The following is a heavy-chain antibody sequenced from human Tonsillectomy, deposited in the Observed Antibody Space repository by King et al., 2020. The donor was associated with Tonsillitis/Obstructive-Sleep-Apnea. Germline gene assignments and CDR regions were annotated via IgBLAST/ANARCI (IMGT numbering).Heavy chain of an antibody. D-gene: IGHD6-13*01. V-gene: IGHV3-7*01. CDR1: GFTFSSYW. Sequence: VQLVESGGGLVQPGGSLRLSCAASGFTFSSYWMSWVRQAPGKGLEWVANIKQDGSEKYYVDSVKGRFTISRDNAKNSLYLQMNSLRAEDTAVYYCASHYGYSSIWPNEFDYWGQGTLFTVSS. CDR2: IKQDGSEK. CDR3: ASHYGYSSIWPNEFDY. J-gene: IGHJ4*02.